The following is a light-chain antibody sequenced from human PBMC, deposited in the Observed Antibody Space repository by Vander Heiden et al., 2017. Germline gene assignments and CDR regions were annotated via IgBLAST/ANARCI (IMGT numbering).Light chain of an antibody. CDR2: QDS. Sequence: SYELTQPPSVSVSPGQPASITCSGDKLGDKYACWYQQKPGTSPVLVIYQDSKRPAGIPERFSGANSGNTATLTISGTQAMDEADYYCQAWDSSTLHVVFGGGTKRTVL. J-gene: IGLJ2*01. CDR3: QAWDSSTLHVV. CDR1: KLGDKY. V-gene: IGLV3-1*01.